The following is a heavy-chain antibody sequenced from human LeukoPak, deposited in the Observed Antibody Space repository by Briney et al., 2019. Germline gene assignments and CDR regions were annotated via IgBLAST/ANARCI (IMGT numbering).Heavy chain of an antibody. CDR3: ARSRPERYAGAFDY. Sequence: SETLSLTCTVSDGSISSKTYYWGWIRQPPGKGLEWIVNIYYSGSTYYNPSLKSRVTMSVDTSKNQFSLKLSSVTALDTAVYYCARSRPERYAGAFDYWGQGTLVTVSS. V-gene: IGHV4-39*07. D-gene: IGHD5-24*01. J-gene: IGHJ4*02. CDR2: IYYSGST. CDR1: DGSISSKTYY.